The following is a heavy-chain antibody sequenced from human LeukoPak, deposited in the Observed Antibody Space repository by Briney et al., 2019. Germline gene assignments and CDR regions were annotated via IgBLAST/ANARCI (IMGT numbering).Heavy chain of an antibody. D-gene: IGHD6-13*01. CDR1: GFTFRNYA. V-gene: IGHV3-23*01. Sequence: GGSLRLSCAASGFTFRNYAMSWVRQAPGKGLEWVSAISGSGDNTYYGNSVKGRFAISRDNSKNTLYLQMNSLRAEDTAVYYCATSGRSWAYYFDYWGQGTLVTVSS. CDR2: ISGSGDNT. J-gene: IGHJ4*02. CDR3: ATSGRSWAYYFDY.